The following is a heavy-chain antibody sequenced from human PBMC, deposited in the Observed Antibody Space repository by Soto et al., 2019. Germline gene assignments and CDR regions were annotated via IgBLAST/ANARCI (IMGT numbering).Heavy chain of an antibody. Sequence: GSLRLSCAASGFTFSSYAMSWVRQAPGKGLEWVSAISGSGGSTYYADSVKGRFTISRDNSKNTLYLQMNSLRAEDTAVYYCAKPLVKDIVVVPAACFDYWGQGTLVTVSS. J-gene: IGHJ4*02. V-gene: IGHV3-23*01. CDR1: GFTFSSYA. CDR3: AKPLVKDIVVVPAACFDY. D-gene: IGHD2-2*01. CDR2: ISGSGGST.